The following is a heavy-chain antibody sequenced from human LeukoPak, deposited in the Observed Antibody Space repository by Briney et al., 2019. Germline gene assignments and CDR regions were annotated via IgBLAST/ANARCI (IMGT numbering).Heavy chain of an antibody. CDR3: VRERLYDFWSGFYPIDY. CDR1: GFTFSDYN. CDR2: ISSSGTSV. V-gene: IGHV3-11*04. J-gene: IGHJ4*02. Sequence: PGGSLRLSCAASGFTFSDYNTNWIRQAPGKGLEWVSYISSSGTSVQYADSVKGRFPISRDNAKNSLYLQMNSLRAEDTAVYYCVRERLYDFWSGFYPIDYWGQGTLVTVSS. D-gene: IGHD3-3*01.